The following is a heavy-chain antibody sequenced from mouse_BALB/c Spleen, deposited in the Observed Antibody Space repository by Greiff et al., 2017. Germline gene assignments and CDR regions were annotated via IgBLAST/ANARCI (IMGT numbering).Heavy chain of an antibody. Sequence: EVMLVESGAELVRSGASVKLSCTASGFNIKDYYMHWVKQRPEQGLEWIGWIDPENGDTEYAPKFQGKATMTADTSSNTAYLQLSSLTSEDTAVYYCNVPYYGNYNYAMDYWGQGTSVTVSS. CDR1: GFNIKDYY. D-gene: IGHD2-10*01. V-gene: IGHV14-4*02. CDR2: IDPENGDT. CDR3: NVPYYGNYNYAMDY. J-gene: IGHJ4*01.